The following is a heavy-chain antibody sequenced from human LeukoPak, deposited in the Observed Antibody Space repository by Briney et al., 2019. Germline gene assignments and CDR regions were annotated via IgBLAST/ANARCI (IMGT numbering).Heavy chain of an antibody. CDR2: IYYSGST. CDR3: ARAGFLAHFDY. J-gene: IGHJ4*02. Sequence: PSETLSLTCTVSGGSISSYYWSWIRQPPGKRLEWIGYIYYSGSTNYNPSLKSRVTISVDTSKNQFSLKLSSVTAADTAVYYCARAGFLAHFDYWGQGTLVTVSS. D-gene: IGHD3-3*01. CDR1: GGSISSYY. V-gene: IGHV4-59*01.